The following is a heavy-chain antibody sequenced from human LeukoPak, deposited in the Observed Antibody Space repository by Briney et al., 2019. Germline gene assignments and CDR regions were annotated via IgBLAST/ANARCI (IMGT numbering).Heavy chain of an antibody. D-gene: IGHD3-10*01. Sequence: SETLSLTCTVSGYSISSGYYWGWIRQPPGKGLEWIGSIYHSGSTYYNPSLKSRVTISVDTSKNQFSLKLSSVTAADTAVYYCARKEITMVRGVIDYWGQGTLVTVSS. CDR2: IYHSGST. J-gene: IGHJ4*02. V-gene: IGHV4-38-2*02. CDR3: ARKEITMVRGVIDY. CDR1: GYSISSGYY.